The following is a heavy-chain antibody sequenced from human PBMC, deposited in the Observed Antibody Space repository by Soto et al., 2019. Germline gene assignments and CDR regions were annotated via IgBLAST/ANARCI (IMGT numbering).Heavy chain of an antibody. CDR2: IWYDGSNK. D-gene: IGHD5-12*01. CDR3: ASDGYSGYDSSDAFDI. Sequence: QVQLVESGGGVVQPGRSLRLSCAASGFTFSSYGMHWVRQAPGKGLEWVAVIWYDGSNKYYSDSVKGRFTISRDNYKNSLYLQINSRRADDKAVYYCASDGYSGYDSSDAFDIWGKGTMVTVSS. V-gene: IGHV3-33*01. J-gene: IGHJ3*02. CDR1: GFTFSSYG.